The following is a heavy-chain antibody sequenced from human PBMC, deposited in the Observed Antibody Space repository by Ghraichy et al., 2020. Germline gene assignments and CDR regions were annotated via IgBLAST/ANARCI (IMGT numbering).Heavy chain of an antibody. J-gene: IGHJ5*02. CDR1: GGSISSSSYY. D-gene: IGHD6-13*01. Sequence: SETLSLTCTVSGGSISSSSYYWGWIRQPPGKGLEWIGSIYYSGSTYYNPSLKSRVTISVDTSKNQFSLKLSSVTAADTAVYYCARSYSSSWYGYAWFDPWGQGTLVTVSS. V-gene: IGHV4-39*01. CDR2: IYYSGST. CDR3: ARSYSSSWYGYAWFDP.